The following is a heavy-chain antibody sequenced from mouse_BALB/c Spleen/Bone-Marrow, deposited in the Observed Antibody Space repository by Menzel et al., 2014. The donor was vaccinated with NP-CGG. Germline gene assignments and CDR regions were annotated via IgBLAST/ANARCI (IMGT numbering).Heavy chain of an antibody. D-gene: IGHD1-1*01. CDR3: ARRPSFYGSSYGAMDY. Sequence: EVQLQQSGPELVKPGASVKMSCKASGYTFTNYVMHWVKQKPGQGLEWIGYINPYNDGTKYNEKFKGKATLTSDKSSGPAYMELSSLTSEDSAVYYCARRPSFYGSSYGAMDYWGQGTSVTVSS. J-gene: IGHJ4*01. V-gene: IGHV1-14*01. CDR2: INPYNDGT. CDR1: GYTFTNYV.